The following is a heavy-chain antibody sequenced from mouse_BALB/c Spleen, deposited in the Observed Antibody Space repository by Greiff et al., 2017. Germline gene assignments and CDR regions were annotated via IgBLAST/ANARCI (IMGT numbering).Heavy chain of an antibody. D-gene: IGHD1-1*01. Sequence: EVQRVESGGGLVKPGGSLKLSCAASGFAFSSYDMSWVRQTPEKRLEWVAYISSGGGSTYYPDTVKGRFTISRDNAKNTLYLQMSSLKSEDTAMYYCARQLLRYAMDYWSQGTSVTVSS. CDR2: ISSGGGST. CDR1: GFAFSSYD. CDR3: ARQLLRYAMDY. V-gene: IGHV5-12-1*01. J-gene: IGHJ4*01.